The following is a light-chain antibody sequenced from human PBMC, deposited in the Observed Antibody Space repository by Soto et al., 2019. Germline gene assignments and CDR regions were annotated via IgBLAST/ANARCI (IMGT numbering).Light chain of an antibody. CDR1: QSIRNS. J-gene: IGKJ1*01. CDR2: YKS. CDR3: QQYYNWPRT. V-gene: IGKV3-15*01. Sequence: EIVMTQSPATLSVSPGERATLSCRASQSIRNSLAWYQQKPGQAPRLLIYYKSTRATGIPARFSGSESGAEFTLTISSLQSEDFAVYYCQQYYNWPRTFGQGTKVEIK.